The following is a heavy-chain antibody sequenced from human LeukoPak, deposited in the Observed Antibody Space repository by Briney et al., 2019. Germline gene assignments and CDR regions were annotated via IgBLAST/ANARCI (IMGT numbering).Heavy chain of an antibody. CDR1: GFTFSSYA. CDR3: AKDPAAYDYVWGSYRFGY. V-gene: IGHV3-23*01. CDR2: ISGSGGST. D-gene: IGHD3-16*02. Sequence: GGSLRLSCAASGFTFSSYAMSWVRQAPGKGLEWVSAISGSGGSTYYADSVKGRFTISRDNSKNTLYLQTNSLRAEDTAVYYCAKDPAAYDYVWGSYRFGYWGQGTLVTVSS. J-gene: IGHJ4*02.